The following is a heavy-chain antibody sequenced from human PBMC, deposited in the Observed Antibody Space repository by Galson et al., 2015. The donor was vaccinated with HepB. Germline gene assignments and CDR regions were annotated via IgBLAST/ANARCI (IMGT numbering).Heavy chain of an antibody. D-gene: IGHD1-14*01. Sequence: SLRLSCAASGFTFRNFAMSWVRQAPGKGLEWVSSISASGGATYYADSVKGRFTISRDTSNNTLSLQMNSLRAEDTAVYYCAKEGHRATGGFPLTYYFDFWGQGTLVTASS. J-gene: IGHJ4*02. CDR2: ISASGGAT. V-gene: IGHV3-23*01. CDR1: GFTFRNFA. CDR3: AKEGHRATGGFPLTYYFDF.